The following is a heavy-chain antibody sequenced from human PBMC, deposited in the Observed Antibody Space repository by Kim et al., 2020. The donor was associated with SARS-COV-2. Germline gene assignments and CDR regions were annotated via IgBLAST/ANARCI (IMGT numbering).Heavy chain of an antibody. CDR2: IYYSGST. D-gene: IGHD6-13*01. Sequence: SETLSLTCTVSGGSISSGGYYWSWIRQHPGKGLEWIGYIYYSGSTYYNPSLKSRVTISVDTSKNQFSLKLSSVTAADTAVYYCARDGGRGQQLGWGWFDPWGQGTLVTVSS. V-gene: IGHV4-31*03. CDR1: GGSISSGGYY. J-gene: IGHJ5*02. CDR3: ARDGGRGQQLGWGWFDP.